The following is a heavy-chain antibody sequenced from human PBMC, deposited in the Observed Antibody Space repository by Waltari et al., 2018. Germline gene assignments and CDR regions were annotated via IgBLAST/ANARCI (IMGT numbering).Heavy chain of an antibody. CDR2: IYHSGST. D-gene: IGHD3-22*01. Sequence: QLQLQESGSGLVKPSQTLSLTCAVSGGSISSGGYSWSWIRQPPGKGVEWMVYIYHSGSTYNNPSLKSRVTIAGDRSKIQSSLKLSSVTAADTAVYYCARGDYYDSSGKYGMDVWGQGTTVTVSS. J-gene: IGHJ6*02. CDR1: GGSISSGGYS. CDR3: ARGDYYDSSGKYGMDV. V-gene: IGHV4-30-2*01.